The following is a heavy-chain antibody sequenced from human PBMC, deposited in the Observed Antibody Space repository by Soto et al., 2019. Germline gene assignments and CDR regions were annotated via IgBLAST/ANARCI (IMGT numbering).Heavy chain of an antibody. CDR1: GGSISSYY. J-gene: IGHJ2*01. D-gene: IGHD2-15*01. CDR2: IYYSGST. V-gene: IGHV4-59*01. CDR3: ARDRDNWYFDL. Sequence: SETLSLTCTVSGGSISSYYWSWIRQPPGKGLEWIGYIYYSGSTNYNPSLKSRVTISVDTSKNQFSLKLSSVTAADTAVYYCARDRDNWYFDLWGRGTLVTVSS.